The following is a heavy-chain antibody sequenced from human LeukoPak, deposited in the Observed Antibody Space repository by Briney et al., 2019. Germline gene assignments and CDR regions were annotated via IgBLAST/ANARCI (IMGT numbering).Heavy chain of an antibody. V-gene: IGHV4-59*12. Sequence: SETLSLTCTVSGGSISSYYWNWIRQPPGKGLEWIGYIFYSGSTEYNPSLKTPITISVDTSKNQFSLKLSSVTAADTAVYYCARDPYDFWSGSSDIWGQGTMVTVSS. CDR2: IFYSGST. CDR1: GGSISSYY. J-gene: IGHJ3*02. CDR3: ARDPYDFWSGSSDI. D-gene: IGHD3-3*01.